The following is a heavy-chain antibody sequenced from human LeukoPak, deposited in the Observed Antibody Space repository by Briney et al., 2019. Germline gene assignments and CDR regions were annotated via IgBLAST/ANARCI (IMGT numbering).Heavy chain of an antibody. CDR1: GLAFSNYW. V-gene: IGHV3-74*01. CDR2: INPDGTTT. J-gene: IGHJ5*02. Sequence: PGGSLRLSCVASGLAFSNYWMPWVRQASGKAPVWVSRINPDGTTTDYADSVKGRFTISRDNAKNMVFLQMNGLRADDTALYYCAKDLSWNTADRWGQGILVTVSS. D-gene: IGHD1/OR15-1a*01. CDR3: AKDLSWNTADR.